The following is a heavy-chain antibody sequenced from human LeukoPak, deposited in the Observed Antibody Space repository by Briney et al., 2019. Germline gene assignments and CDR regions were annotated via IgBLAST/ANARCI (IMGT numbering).Heavy chain of an antibody. V-gene: IGHV4-59*01. CDR2: IYYSGST. CDR1: GGSISSYY. CDR3: ARDASIGYFDY. Sequence: SETLSLTCTVSGGSISSYYWSWIRQPPGKGLEWIGYIYYSGSTNYNPSLKSRVTISVDTSKNQFSLKLSSVTAADTAVYYCARDASIGYFDYWGQGTLVTLSS. J-gene: IGHJ4*02.